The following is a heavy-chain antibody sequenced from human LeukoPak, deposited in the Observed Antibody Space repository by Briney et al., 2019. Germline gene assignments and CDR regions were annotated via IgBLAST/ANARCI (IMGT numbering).Heavy chain of an antibody. CDR3: AELGITMIGGV. J-gene: IGHJ6*04. Sequence: GGSLRLSCAASGFTFSTYSMNWVRQAPGKGLEWVSYISISSGIIYYADSVKGRFTISRDNAKNSLYLQMNSLRAEDTAVYYCAELGITMIGGVWGKGTTVTISS. CDR2: ISISSGII. CDR1: GFTFSTYS. D-gene: IGHD3-10*02. V-gene: IGHV3-48*04.